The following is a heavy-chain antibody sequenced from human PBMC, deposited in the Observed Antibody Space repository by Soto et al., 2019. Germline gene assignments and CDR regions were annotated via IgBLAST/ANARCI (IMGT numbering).Heavy chain of an antibody. Sequence: VGSLRLSCAGSGFTFSDYYMTWIRQAPGKGLEWVSYINTLSSAIYYADSVKGRFTISRDNAKNSLYLQMNSLRAEDTAVYYCARRLQWQLRPLDSWGRGTLVTVSS. CDR3: ARRLQWQLRPLDS. D-gene: IGHD6-19*01. CDR2: INTLSSAI. V-gene: IGHV3-11*01. J-gene: IGHJ4*02. CDR1: GFTFSDYY.